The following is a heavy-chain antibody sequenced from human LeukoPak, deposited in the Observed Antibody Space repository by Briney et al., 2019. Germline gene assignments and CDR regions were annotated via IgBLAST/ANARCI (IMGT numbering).Heavy chain of an antibody. Sequence: GGSLRLSCAASGFTFSSYSMNWVRQPPGKGLEWVSSISSSSSYIYYADSVKGRFTISRDNAKNSLYLQMNSLRAEDTAVYYCARSDGSGSFDYYGMDVWGQGTTVTVSS. J-gene: IGHJ6*02. CDR3: ARSDGSGSFDYYGMDV. V-gene: IGHV3-21*01. CDR1: GFTFSSYS. D-gene: IGHD3-10*01. CDR2: ISSSSSYI.